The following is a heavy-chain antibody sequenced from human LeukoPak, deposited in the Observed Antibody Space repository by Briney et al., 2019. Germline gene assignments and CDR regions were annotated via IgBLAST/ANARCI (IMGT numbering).Heavy chain of an antibody. J-gene: IGHJ4*02. V-gene: IGHV3-30*02. CDR1: GFTFSNYG. CDR2: IRYDARNI. D-gene: IGHD5-18*01. CDR3: AKDIYSYGELDH. Sequence: GGSLRLSCAASGFTFSNYGMHWVRQAPGKGLEWVAFIRYDARNIYYADSVKGRFTISRDNSKKTLYLQMNGLRAEDTAFYYCAKDIYSYGELDHWGQGTLVIVSS.